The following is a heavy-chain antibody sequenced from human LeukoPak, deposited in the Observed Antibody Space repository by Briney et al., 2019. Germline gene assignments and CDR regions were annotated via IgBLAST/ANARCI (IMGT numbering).Heavy chain of an antibody. V-gene: IGHV4-31*03. CDR3: ARVRALYSSGWFPQH. CDR2: IYYSGST. D-gene: IGHD6-19*01. Sequence: SETLSLTCTVSGGSISSGGYYWSWIRQHPGKGLEWIGYIYYSGSTYYNPSLKSRVTISVDTSKNQFSLKLSSVTAADTAVYYCARVRALYSSGWFPQHWGQGTLVTVSS. J-gene: IGHJ1*01. CDR1: GGSISSGGYY.